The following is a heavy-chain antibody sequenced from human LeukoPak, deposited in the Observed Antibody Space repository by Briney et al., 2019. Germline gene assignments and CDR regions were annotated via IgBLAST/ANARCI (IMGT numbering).Heavy chain of an antibody. Sequence: VASVKVSCKASGYTFTSYYMHWVRQAPGQGLEWMGLINPTGGSTGYAQKFQGRVTMIRDMSTSTDYMELSSLRSADTAIYYCARDNAWWFDPWGQGTLVTVSS. CDR3: ARDNAWWFDP. CDR1: GYTFTSYY. J-gene: IGHJ5*02. CDR2: INPTGGST. V-gene: IGHV1-46*01. D-gene: IGHD2-8*01.